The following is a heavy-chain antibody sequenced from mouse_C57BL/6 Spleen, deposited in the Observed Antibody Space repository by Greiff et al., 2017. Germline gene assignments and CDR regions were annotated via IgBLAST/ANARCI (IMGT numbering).Heavy chain of an antibody. CDR2: ISSGSSTI. CDR3: ARPHSYYSNSAWFAY. D-gene: IGHD2-5*01. CDR1: GFTFSDYG. J-gene: IGHJ3*01. V-gene: IGHV5-17*01. Sequence: EVMLVESGGGLVKPGGSLKLSCAASGFTFSDYGMHWVRQAPEKGLEWVAYISSGSSTIYYADTVKGRFTISRDNAKNTLSLQMTSLRSEDTAMYYCARPHSYYSNSAWFAYWGQGTLVTVSA.